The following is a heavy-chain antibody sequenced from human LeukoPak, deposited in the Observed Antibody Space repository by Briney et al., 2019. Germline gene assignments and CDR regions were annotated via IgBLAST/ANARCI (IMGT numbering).Heavy chain of an antibody. Sequence: ASVKVSCKGHGSTLPELFMHWVRQPPGKGVEWMGGFDPGDAETIYAQKFQGRVTMTEDTSTDTAYMELSSLRSEDTAVYYCAAGGVYDLLKYWGQGALVTVSS. CDR1: GSTLPELF. CDR3: AAGGVYDLLKY. V-gene: IGHV1-24*01. J-gene: IGHJ4*02. CDR2: FDPGDAET. D-gene: IGHD5/OR15-5a*01.